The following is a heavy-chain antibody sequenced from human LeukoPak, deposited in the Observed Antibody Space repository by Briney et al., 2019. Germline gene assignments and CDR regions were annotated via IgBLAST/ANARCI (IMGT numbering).Heavy chain of an antibody. CDR3: AKDIRPGYSSSWHSGVYFQH. CDR2: ISSSGNTI. J-gene: IGHJ1*01. Sequence: PGGSLRLSCAASGFTFSDYYMSWIRQAPGKGLEWVSYISSSGNTIYYADSVKGRFTIPRDNSKNTLYLQMNSLRAEDTAVYYCAKDIRPGYSSSWHSGVYFQHWGQGTLVTVSS. CDR1: GFTFSDYY. V-gene: IGHV3-11*04. D-gene: IGHD6-13*01.